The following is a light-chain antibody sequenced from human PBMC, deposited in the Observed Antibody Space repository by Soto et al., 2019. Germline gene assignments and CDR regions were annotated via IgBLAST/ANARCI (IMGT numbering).Light chain of an antibody. CDR1: QSVSSSY. CDR2: GAS. V-gene: IGKV3-20*01. CDR3: QQYSGT. J-gene: IGKJ1*01. Sequence: EIVLTRSPGTLSLSPGERATLSCRASQSVSSSYLAWYQQKPGQAPRLLIYGASSRATGIPDRFSGSGSGTDFTLTISRLEPEDFAVSYCQQYSGTFGQGTKVDIK.